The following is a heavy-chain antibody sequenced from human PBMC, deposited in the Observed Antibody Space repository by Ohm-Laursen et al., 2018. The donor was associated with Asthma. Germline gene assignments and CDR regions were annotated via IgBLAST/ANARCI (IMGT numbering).Heavy chain of an antibody. D-gene: IGHD3-22*01. V-gene: IGHV4-31*02. CDR1: GDSISSGNNY. CDR2: IYYSGIT. CDR3: ARGTFYYESTGYYFFDH. J-gene: IGHJ4*02. Sequence: QTLSLTCAVSGDSISSGNNYWSWIRQHPGKGLEWIGYIYYSGITYSNPSLRSRASISVDTSKNQFSLKLSPVTAADTAVYYCARGTFYYESTGYYFFDHWGQGALVTISS.